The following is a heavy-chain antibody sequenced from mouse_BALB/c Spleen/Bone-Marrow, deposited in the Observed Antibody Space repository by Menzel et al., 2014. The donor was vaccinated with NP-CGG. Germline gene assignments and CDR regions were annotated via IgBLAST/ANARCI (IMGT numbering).Heavy chain of an antibody. J-gene: IGHJ2*01. CDR2: IDPANGNT. V-gene: IGHV14-3*02. Sequence: VQLKQSGAELVKPGASVKLSCTASGFNVKDTYIHWVKQRPEQGLEWIGRIDPANGNTKYDPKFQGMATITADTSSNTAYLQLSSLTSEDTAVYYCASYVYGYYFDYWGQGTTLTVSS. CDR3: ASYVYGYYFDY. CDR1: GFNVKDTY. D-gene: IGHD2-2*01.